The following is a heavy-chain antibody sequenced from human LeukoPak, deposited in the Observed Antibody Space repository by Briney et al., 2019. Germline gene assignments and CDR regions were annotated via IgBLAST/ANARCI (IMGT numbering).Heavy chain of an antibody. CDR1: GGSISSSSYY. V-gene: IGHV4-39*01. CDR2: IYYGGST. J-gene: IGHJ4*02. Sequence: PSETLSLTCTVSGGSISSSSYYWGWIRQPPGKGLEWIGSIYYGGSTYYNPSLKSRVTISVDTSKNQFSLKLSSVTAADTAVYYCARIWTYGDYVGGVGYWGQGTLVTVSS. D-gene: IGHD4-17*01. CDR3: ARIWTYGDYVGGVGY.